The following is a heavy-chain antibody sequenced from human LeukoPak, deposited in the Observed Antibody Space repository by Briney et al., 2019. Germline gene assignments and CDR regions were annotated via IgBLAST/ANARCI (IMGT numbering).Heavy chain of an antibody. CDR3: ASPYGSGSYYNAVGY. V-gene: IGHV5-51*01. Sequence: GESLKISCKGSGYSFTSYWIGWVRQMPGKGLEWMGIIYPGDSDTRYSPSFQGQVTISADKSISTAYLQWSSLKASDTAMYYCASPYGSGSYYNAVGYWGQGTLVTVSS. D-gene: IGHD3-10*01. J-gene: IGHJ4*02. CDR1: GYSFTSYW. CDR2: IYPGDSDT.